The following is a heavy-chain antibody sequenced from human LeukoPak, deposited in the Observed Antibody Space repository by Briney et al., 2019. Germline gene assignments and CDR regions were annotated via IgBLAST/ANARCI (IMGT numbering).Heavy chain of an antibody. CDR3: ARDKVGAAIVFDI. Sequence: GSSVKVSCKASGGTFSSYAISWVRQAPGQGLEWMGGIVPIFGTANYAQKFQGRVTISTDESTSTAYMELSSLRSEDTAVYYCARDKVGAAIVFDIWGQGTMVTVSS. CDR2: IVPIFGTA. V-gene: IGHV1-69*05. D-gene: IGHD2-15*01. CDR1: GGTFSSYA. J-gene: IGHJ3*02.